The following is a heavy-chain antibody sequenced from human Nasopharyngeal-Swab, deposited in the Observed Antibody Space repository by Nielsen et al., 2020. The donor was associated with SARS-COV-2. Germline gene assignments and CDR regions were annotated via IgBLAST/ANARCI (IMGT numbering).Heavy chain of an antibody. D-gene: IGHD6-19*01. CDR3: ARHRFGIAVADSDY. J-gene: IGHJ4*02. V-gene: IGHV3-21*01. CDR2: ISSSSSYI. Sequence: WIRQPPGKGLEWVSSISSSSSYIYCADSVKGRFTISRDNAKNSLYLQMNSLRAEDTAVYYCARHRFGIAVADSDYWGQGTLVTVSS.